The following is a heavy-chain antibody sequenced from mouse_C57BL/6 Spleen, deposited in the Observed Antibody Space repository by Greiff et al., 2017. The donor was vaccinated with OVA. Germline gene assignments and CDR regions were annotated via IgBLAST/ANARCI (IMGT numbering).Heavy chain of an antibody. CDR1: GYTFTDYE. V-gene: IGHV1-15*01. J-gene: IGHJ4*01. CDR2: IDPETGGT. Sequence: QVQLQQPGAELVKPGASVKLSCKASGYTFTDYEMHWVKQTPVHGLEWIGAIDPETGGTAYNQKFKGKAILTADKSSSTAYMELRSLTSEDSAVYYCTRRGPLAYAMDYWGQGTSVTVSS. D-gene: IGHD2-10*02. CDR3: TRRGPLAYAMDY.